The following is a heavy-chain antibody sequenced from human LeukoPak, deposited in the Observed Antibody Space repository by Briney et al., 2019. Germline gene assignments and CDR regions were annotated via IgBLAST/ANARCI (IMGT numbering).Heavy chain of an antibody. CDR2: ISSSVSTI. V-gene: IGHV3-48*03. D-gene: IGHD2-15*01. CDR3: AKDWRRIVVVGPITRHGNYMDV. J-gene: IGHJ6*03. CDR1: GFTFSSYE. Sequence: GGSLRLSCAASGFTFSSYEMNWVRQAPGRGLEWVSYISSSVSTIYYADSVKGRFTISRDNAKNSLYLQMNSLRPEDTAVYYCAKDWRRIVVVGPITRHGNYMDVWGKGTTVTISS.